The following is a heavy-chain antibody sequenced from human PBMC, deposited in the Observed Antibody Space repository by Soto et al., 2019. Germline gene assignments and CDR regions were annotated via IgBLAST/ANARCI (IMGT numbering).Heavy chain of an antibody. CDR1: GGSISSSNW. CDR3: ARDRHRTYYYGMDV. Sequence: QVQLQESGPGLVKPSGTLSLTCAVSGGSISSSNWWSWVRQPPGKGLEWIGEIYHRGSTNYNPSLKIRVTXXVXNXMNQCSLKLSSVTAADTAVYYCARDRHRTYYYGMDVWGEGTTVTVSS. J-gene: IGHJ6*04. CDR2: IYHRGST. V-gene: IGHV4-4*02.